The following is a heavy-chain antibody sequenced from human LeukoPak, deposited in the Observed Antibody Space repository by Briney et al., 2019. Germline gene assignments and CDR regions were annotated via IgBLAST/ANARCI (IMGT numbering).Heavy chain of an antibody. D-gene: IGHD2-15*01. Sequence: SVKVSCKASGGSLSSFALNWVRQTPGQGLEWMGGIIPIFGSTNYAQKFQVRVTITADESTNTAYMELNSLRSEDTAVYYCARVMVVAGNGGYFLYWGQGTLVTVSS. J-gene: IGHJ1*01. CDR3: ARVMVVAGNGGYFLY. CDR1: GGSLSSFA. V-gene: IGHV1-69*01. CDR2: IIPIFGST.